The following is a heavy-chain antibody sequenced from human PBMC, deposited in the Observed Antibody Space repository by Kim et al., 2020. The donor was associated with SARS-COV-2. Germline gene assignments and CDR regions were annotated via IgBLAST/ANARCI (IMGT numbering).Heavy chain of an antibody. V-gene: IGHV3-7*01. CDR1: GFTFNDYW. Sequence: GGSLRLSCAASGFTFNDYWMTWVRQAPGKGLEWVANIKEDGSEIHYADSVKGRFTISRDNAKNSLSLQMYGLRDEDTAVYFCARDGSAYGDTPVYWGQGTLVTVSS. D-gene: IGHD4-17*01. CDR2: IKEDGSEI. CDR3: ARDGSAYGDTPVY. J-gene: IGHJ4*02.